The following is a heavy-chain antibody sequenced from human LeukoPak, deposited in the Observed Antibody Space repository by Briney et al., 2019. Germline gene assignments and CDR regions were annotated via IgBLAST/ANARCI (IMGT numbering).Heavy chain of an antibody. J-gene: IGHJ4*02. V-gene: IGHV3-74*01. CDR2: LNADGNSI. CDR1: GFTFSNYW. CDR3: AGAYSAYDPFDY. Sequence: GGSLRLSCAASGFTFSNYWMHWVRQAPGEGLVWVSRLNADGNSITYADSVRGRFTISRDNAKNTVHLQMNSLRVEDTAIYFCAGAYSAYDPFDYWGQGILVTVSS. D-gene: IGHD5-12*01.